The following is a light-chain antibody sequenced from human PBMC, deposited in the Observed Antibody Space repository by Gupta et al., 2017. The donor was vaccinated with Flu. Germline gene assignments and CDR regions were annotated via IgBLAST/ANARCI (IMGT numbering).Light chain of an antibody. CDR2: LVS. CDR1: QSLLHSNGYNY. Sequence: DIVMTQSPLSLPVSPGEPASISCRSSQSLLHSNGYNYLDWYLQKPGQSPQLLIYLVSSRASGVPDRFSRSGSVTDFTLKIIIVEAEDVRVYFCMQALQTPYNFGQGTKVEI. V-gene: IGKV2-28*01. CDR3: MQALQTPYN. J-gene: IGKJ2*01.